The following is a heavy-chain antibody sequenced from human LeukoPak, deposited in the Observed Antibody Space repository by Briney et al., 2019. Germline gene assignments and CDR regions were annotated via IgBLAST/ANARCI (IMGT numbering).Heavy chain of an antibody. J-gene: IGHJ4*02. CDR1: GGSISSGGYY. Sequence: SETLSLTCTVSGGSISSGGYYWSWIRQHPGKGLEWIGYIYYSGSTYYNPSLKSRVTISVDTSKNQFSLKLSSVTAADTAVYYCARVYCSTISCYVENWGQGTLVTVSS. V-gene: IGHV4-31*03. CDR3: ARVYCSTISCYVEN. CDR2: IYYSGST. D-gene: IGHD2-2*01.